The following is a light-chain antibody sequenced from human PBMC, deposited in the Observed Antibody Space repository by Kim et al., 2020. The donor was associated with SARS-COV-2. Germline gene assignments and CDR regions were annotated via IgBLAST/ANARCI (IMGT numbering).Light chain of an antibody. CDR3: QQYNNWPLT. J-gene: IGKJ4*01. CDR1: QSVRSN. CDR2: GAS. Sequence: EIVMTQSPATLSVSPGERVTLSCRASQSVRSNLAWYQQKPGQSPRLLIYGASTRATGIPVKFSGSGSGTEFTLTISSLHSEDFAVYYCQQYNNWPLTFGGGTKLEI. V-gene: IGKV3-15*01.